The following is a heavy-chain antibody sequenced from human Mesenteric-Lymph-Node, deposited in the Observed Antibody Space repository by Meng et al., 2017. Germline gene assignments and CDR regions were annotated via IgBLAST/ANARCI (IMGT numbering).Heavy chain of an antibody. CDR1: GGSISSSSSY. D-gene: IGHD4-17*01. CDR3: ARGPTTYIDY. Sequence: ASGHGLVKPSQTLSLTFTVSGGSISSSSSYWGWIRQPPGKILEWIGTVHYTGITYYNPSLKSRVTISVDTSKNQFSLKLSSVTAADTAVYYCARGPTTYIDYWGQGTLVTVSS. V-gene: IGHV4-39*07. CDR2: VHYTGIT. J-gene: IGHJ4*02.